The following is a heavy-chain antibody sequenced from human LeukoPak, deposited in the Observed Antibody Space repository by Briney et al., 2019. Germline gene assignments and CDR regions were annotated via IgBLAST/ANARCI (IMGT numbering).Heavy chain of an antibody. D-gene: IGHD3-22*01. CDR2: IWYDGSNK. Sequence: PGRSLRLSCAASGFTFSSYGMHWVRQAPGKGLEWVAVIWYDGSNKYYADSVKGRFTISRDNSKNTLYLQMNSLRAEDTAVYYCARVGYYYDSSGYYFDYWGQGTLVTVSS. CDR3: ARVGYYYDSSGYYFDY. V-gene: IGHV3-33*01. CDR1: GFTFSSYG. J-gene: IGHJ4*02.